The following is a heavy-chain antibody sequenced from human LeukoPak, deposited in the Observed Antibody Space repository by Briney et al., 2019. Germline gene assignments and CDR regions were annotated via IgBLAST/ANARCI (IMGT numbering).Heavy chain of an antibody. Sequence: GSSVKVSCKASGGTFSSYAISWVRQAPGQGLEWMGRIIPILGIANYAQKFQGRVTMTRDTSTSTVYMELSSLRSEDTAVYYCAREMGTYYDILTPDYYYYYGMDVWGQGTTVTVSS. J-gene: IGHJ6*02. CDR3: AREMGTYYDILTPDYYYYYGMDV. D-gene: IGHD3-9*01. CDR1: GGTFSSYA. CDR2: IIPILGIA. V-gene: IGHV1-69*04.